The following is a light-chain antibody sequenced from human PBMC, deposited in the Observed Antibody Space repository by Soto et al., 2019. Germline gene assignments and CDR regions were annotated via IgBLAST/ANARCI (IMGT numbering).Light chain of an antibody. CDR1: SGHSSYA. J-gene: IGLJ3*02. CDR3: QTWGTGTWV. CDR2: LNSDGSH. V-gene: IGLV4-69*01. Sequence: QSVLTQSPSASASLGASVKLTCTLSSGHSSYAIAWHQQQPEKGPRYLMKLNSDGSHSKWDGIPDRFSGSSSGAERYLTISSLQSEDEADYYCQTWGTGTWVFGGGTKVTVL.